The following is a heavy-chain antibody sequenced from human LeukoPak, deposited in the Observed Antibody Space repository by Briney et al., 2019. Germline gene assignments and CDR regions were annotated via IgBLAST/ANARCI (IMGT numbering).Heavy chain of an antibody. V-gene: IGHV4-61*02. D-gene: IGHD2-2*01. CDR1: GGSISSGTSY. CDR3: ARAPKYQLEKFDP. J-gene: IGHJ5*02. Sequence: TPSQTLSLTCTVSGGSISSGTSYWSWIRQPAGRGLEWIGRMSTSGSTKYNPSLKSRVTISVDTSKNQFSLKLSSVTAADTAVYYCARAPKYQLEKFDPWGQGTLVTVSS. CDR2: MSTSGST.